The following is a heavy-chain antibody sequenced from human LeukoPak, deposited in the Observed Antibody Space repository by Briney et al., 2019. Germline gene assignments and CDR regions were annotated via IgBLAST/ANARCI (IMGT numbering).Heavy chain of an antibody. D-gene: IGHD1-26*01. CDR2: FDPEDGET. CDR1: GYTLTELS. J-gene: IGHJ4*02. Sequence: ASVKVSCKVSGYTLTELSMHWVRQAPGKGLEWMGGFDPEDGETIYAQKFQGRVTMTEDTSTDTAYMELSSLRSEDTAVYCCATSTRGSYTIDYWGQGTLVTVSS. V-gene: IGHV1-24*01. CDR3: ATSTRGSYTIDY.